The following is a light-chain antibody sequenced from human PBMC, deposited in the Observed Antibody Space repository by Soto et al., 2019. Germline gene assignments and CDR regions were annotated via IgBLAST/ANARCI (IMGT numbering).Light chain of an antibody. J-gene: IGKJ2*01. CDR2: AAS. V-gene: IGKV1-5*01. CDR3: EQTDSTTHT. Sequence: DIQMTQSPSTLSASVGDRVTITCRASQSISSWLAWYQHKPGKAPELLMFAASNLESGVPSRFSGSRSGTEFTLTISSLQAEDFATYYCEQTDSTTHTFGQGTKVEIK. CDR1: QSISSW.